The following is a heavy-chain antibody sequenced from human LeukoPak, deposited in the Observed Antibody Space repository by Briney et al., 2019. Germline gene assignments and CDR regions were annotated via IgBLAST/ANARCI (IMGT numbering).Heavy chain of an antibody. CDR2: INPSGGST. J-gene: IGHJ4*02. Sequence: GASVRVSCKASGYTFTSYYMHWVRQAPGQGLEWVGIINPSGGSTSYAQKFQGRVTMTRDTSTSTVYMELSSLRSEDTAVYYCARVSPDYGGTYYFDYWGQGTLVTVSS. D-gene: IGHD4-23*01. CDR1: GYTFTSYY. V-gene: IGHV1-46*01. CDR3: ARVSPDYGGTYYFDY.